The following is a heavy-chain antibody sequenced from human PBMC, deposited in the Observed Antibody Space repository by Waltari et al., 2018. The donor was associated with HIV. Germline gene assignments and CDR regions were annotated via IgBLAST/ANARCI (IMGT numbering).Heavy chain of an antibody. CDR2: VIYDGSNE. J-gene: IGHJ5*02. V-gene: IGHV3-30*01. Sequence: QVQLVESGGGVVPPGTSLPLSCAASGSPFRDSAMHWVRQPPGKGLEWVASVIYDGSNEDYADSVTGRFTVSRDNSKNTLYLQMDSLRPEDTAVYYCATNSGSYRQGWFDPWGQGTQVTVSS. D-gene: IGHD1-26*01. CDR3: ATNSGSYRQGWFDP. CDR1: GSPFRDSA.